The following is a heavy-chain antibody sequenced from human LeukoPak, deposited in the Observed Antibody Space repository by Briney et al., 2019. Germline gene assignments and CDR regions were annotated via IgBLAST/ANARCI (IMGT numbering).Heavy chain of an antibody. J-gene: IGHJ4*02. CDR1: GFTFSSYS. Sequence: GGSLRLSCAASGFTFSSYSMNWVRQAPGKGLEWVSSISSSSSYIYYADSVKGRFTISRDNAKNSLYLQMNSLRAEDTAVYYCAREAAGWENGSESYYFDYWGQGTLVTVSS. D-gene: IGHD3-10*01. CDR2: ISSSSSYI. CDR3: AREAAGWENGSESYYFDY. V-gene: IGHV3-21*01.